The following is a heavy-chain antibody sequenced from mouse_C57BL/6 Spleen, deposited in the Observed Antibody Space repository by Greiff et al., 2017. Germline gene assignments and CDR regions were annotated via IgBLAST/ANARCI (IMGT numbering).Heavy chain of an antibody. V-gene: IGHV1-39*01. CDR2: INPNYGTT. J-gene: IGHJ3*01. CDR3: ATGLYYGSKEDAY. CDR1: GYSFTDYN. D-gene: IGHD1-1*01. Sequence: VQLQQSGPELVKPGASVKISCKASGYSFTDYNMNWVKQSNGRSLEWIGVINPNYGTTSYNQKFKGKATLTVDQSSSTAYMQLNSLTSEDSAVYYCATGLYYGSKEDAYWGQGTLVTVSA.